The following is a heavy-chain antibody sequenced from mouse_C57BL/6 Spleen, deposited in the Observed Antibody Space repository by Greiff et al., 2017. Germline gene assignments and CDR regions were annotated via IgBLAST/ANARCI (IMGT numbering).Heavy chain of an antibody. CDR2: INYDGSST. D-gene: IGHD2-4*01. CDR3: ARDPYDYDEGYFDV. J-gene: IGHJ1*03. V-gene: IGHV5-16*01. Sequence: EVQRVESEGGLVQPGSSMKLSCTASGFTFSDYYMAWVRQVPEKGLEWVANINYDGSSTYYLDSLKSRFIISRDNAKNILYLQMSSLKSEDTATYYCARDPYDYDEGYFDVWGTGTTVTVSS. CDR1: GFTFSDYY.